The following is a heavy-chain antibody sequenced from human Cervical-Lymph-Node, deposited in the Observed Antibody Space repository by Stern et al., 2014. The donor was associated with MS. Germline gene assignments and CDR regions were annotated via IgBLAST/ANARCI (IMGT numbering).Heavy chain of an antibody. CDR3: ARSYGSGSYTAFDI. CDR2: ISPFFGTA. V-gene: IGHV1-69*01. Sequence: VQLVESGAEVKKPGSSAKVSCKASGCTFSSYAISWVRQAPGQGLEWMGGISPFFGTANYAQKFQGRVTITADESTSTAYMELSSLRSEDTAVYYCARSYGSGSYTAFDIWGQGTMVTVSS. CDR1: GCTFSSYA. D-gene: IGHD3-10*01. J-gene: IGHJ3*02.